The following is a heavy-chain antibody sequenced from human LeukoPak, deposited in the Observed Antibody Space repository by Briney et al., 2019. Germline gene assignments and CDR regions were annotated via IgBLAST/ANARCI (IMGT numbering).Heavy chain of an antibody. CDR1: GGSINSDY. D-gene: IGHD1-14*01. V-gene: IGHV4-59*08. CDR2: IYYTGGET. CDR3: ARQPGGTAAFDI. Sequence: SETLSLTCTVSGGSINSDYWSWIRQPPGTGLEWIGYIYYTGGETNYNPSLKSRLTISVDTSKNQFSLMLTSVTAADTAVYYCARQPGGTAAFDIWAQGTMVTVSS. J-gene: IGHJ3*02.